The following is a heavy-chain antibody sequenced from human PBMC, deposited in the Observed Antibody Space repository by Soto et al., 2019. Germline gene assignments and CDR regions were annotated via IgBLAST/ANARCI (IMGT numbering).Heavy chain of an antibody. D-gene: IGHD6-6*01. Sequence: GGSLRLSCAASGFTFSSYDMHWVRQATGKRLKWVSAIGTAGDPYYPGSVKGRFTISRENAKHSLYLQMNSLRSGATAVYYCARGGGSSRPHYYSDMDVWGQGTKVTVYS. J-gene: IGHJ6*02. V-gene: IGHV3-13*05. CDR2: IGTAGDP. CDR1: GFTFSSYD. CDR3: ARGGGSSRPHYYSDMDV.